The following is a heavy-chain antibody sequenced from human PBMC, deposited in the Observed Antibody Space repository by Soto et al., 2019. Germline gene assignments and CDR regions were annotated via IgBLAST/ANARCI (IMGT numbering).Heavy chain of an antibody. CDR1: GGTFSSYA. CDR3: ARATVRGYSGYDCWFDP. CDR2: IIPIFGTA. V-gene: IGHV1-69*12. J-gene: IGHJ5*02. Sequence: QVQLVQSGAEVKKPGSSVKVSCKVSGGTFSSYAISWVRQAPGQGLEWMGGIIPIFGTANYAQKFQGRVTITADESTSTSYMELSSLRSEDTALYYWARATVRGYSGYDCWFDPWGQGTLVTVSS. D-gene: IGHD5-12*01.